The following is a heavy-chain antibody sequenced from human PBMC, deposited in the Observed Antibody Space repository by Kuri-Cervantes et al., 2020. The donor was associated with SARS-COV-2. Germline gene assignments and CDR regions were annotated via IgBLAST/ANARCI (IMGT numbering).Heavy chain of an antibody. Sequence: ASVKVSCKASGYTFTGYYMHWVRQAPGQGLEWMGWINPNSGGTNYAQKFQGRVTMTTDTSTSTAYMELRSLRSDDTAVYYCARRVGIVVVPAALDYWGQGTLVTVSS. CDR1: GYTFTGYY. J-gene: IGHJ4*02. CDR3: ARRVGIVVVPAALDY. V-gene: IGHV1-2*02. CDR2: INPNSGGT. D-gene: IGHD2-2*01.